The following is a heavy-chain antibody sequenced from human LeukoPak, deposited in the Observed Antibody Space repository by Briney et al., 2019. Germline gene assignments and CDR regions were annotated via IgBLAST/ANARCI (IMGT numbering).Heavy chain of an antibody. J-gene: IGHJ4*02. D-gene: IGHD2-2*01. Sequence: PGGSLRLSCAASGFTVSSNYMSWVRQAPGKGLEWVSVIYSGGSTYYADSVKGRFTISRDNAKNSLYRQMNSLRAEDTAVYYCARDRKEGYCSSTSCPLDYWGQGTLVTVSS. CDR2: IYSGGST. CDR3: ARDRKEGYCSSTSCPLDY. CDR1: GFTVSSNY. V-gene: IGHV3-53*01.